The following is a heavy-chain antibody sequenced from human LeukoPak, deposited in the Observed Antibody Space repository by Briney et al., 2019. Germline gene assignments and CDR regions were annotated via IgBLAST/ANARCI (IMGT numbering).Heavy chain of an antibody. J-gene: IGHJ5*02. Sequence: GGSLRLSCAASGFTFSSYWMSWVRLAPGKGLEWVANIEGDGGEKWYADSVKGRFTISRDNAQNSVHLQMNSLRAEDTAVYHCARDEYRSRWLHPWGQGTLVTVTS. CDR1: GFTFSSYW. V-gene: IGHV3-7*01. D-gene: IGHD5-24*01. CDR2: IEGDGGEK. CDR3: ARDEYRSRWLHP.